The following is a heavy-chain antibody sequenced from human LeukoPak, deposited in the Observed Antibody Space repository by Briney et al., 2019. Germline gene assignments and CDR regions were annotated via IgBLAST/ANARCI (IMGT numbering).Heavy chain of an antibody. Sequence: GASVKVSCKASGGTFSSYAISWVRQAPGQGLEWMGGIIPIFGTANYAQKFQGRVTITTDESTSTAYMELSSLRSEDTAVYYCASGIAARLRLYYYYMDVWGKGTTVTVSS. CDR1: GGTFSSYA. CDR2: IIPIFGTA. V-gene: IGHV1-69*05. J-gene: IGHJ6*03. CDR3: ASGIAARLRLYYYYMDV. D-gene: IGHD6-6*01.